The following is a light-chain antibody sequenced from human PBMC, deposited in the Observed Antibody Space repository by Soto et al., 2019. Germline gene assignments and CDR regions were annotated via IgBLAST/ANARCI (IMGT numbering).Light chain of an antibody. CDR3: GTWDSSLSAFYV. V-gene: IGLV1-51*01. J-gene: IGLJ1*01. CDR1: SSNIGNNY. Sequence: QSVLTQPPSVSAAPGQKVTISCSGSSSNIGNNYVSWYQQLPGTAPKLLIYDNNKRPSGIPDRFSGSKSGTSATLGITGLQTGEEADYYCGTWDSSLSAFYVFGTGTKVTVL. CDR2: DNN.